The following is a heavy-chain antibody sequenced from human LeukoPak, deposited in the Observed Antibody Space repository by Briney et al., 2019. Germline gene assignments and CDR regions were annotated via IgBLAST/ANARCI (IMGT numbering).Heavy chain of an antibody. Sequence: PXGSLRLSCAASGFTFSSYAMIWVRQAPGKGLEWVSTISGGGGNTYYAESVKGRFTISRDNAKNTLYLQMNSLRAEDTAVYYCARGSPMATVYWGQGTLVTVSS. CDR1: GFTFSSYA. D-gene: IGHD4-4*01. CDR2: ISGGGGNT. V-gene: IGHV3-23*01. J-gene: IGHJ4*02. CDR3: ARGSPMATVY.